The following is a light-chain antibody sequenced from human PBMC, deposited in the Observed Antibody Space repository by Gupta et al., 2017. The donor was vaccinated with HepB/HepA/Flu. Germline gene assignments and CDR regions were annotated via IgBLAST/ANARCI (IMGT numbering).Light chain of an antibody. J-gene: IGLJ2*01. CDR3: MIWHNGVV. CDR1: RGINVGSYS. CDR2: YNSDSDK. V-gene: IGLV5-45*02. Sequence: QAVLTQPSSLSASPGASASLTCTLRRGINVGSYSIYWYQQKPGSPPQYLMKYNSDSDKEQGSGVPSRFSGSKDGSANAATLFISGLQSEDEADYYCMIWHNGVVFGGGTKLTVL.